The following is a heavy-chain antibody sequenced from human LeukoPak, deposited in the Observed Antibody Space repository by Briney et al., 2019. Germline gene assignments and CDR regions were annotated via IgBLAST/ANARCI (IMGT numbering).Heavy chain of an antibody. CDR2: IYSGGST. CDR3: AKNTHYDILTGYYSYAFDI. CDR1: GFTVSSNY. J-gene: IGHJ3*02. V-gene: IGHV3-66*01. Sequence: GGSLRLSCAASGFTVSSNYMSWVRQAPGKGLEWVSVIYSGGSTYYADSVKGRFTISRDNSKNTLYLQMNSLRAEDTAVYYCAKNTHYDILTGYYSYAFDIWGQGTMVTVSS. D-gene: IGHD3-9*01.